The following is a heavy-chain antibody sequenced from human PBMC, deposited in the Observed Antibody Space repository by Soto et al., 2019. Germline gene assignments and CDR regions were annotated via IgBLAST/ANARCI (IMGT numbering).Heavy chain of an antibody. V-gene: IGHV3-7*05. CDR3: ARDVSPGSSGLFFDAFDI. CDR2: IRKDGSQR. J-gene: IGHJ3*02. Sequence: EVQLVESGGGLVQPGGSLTLSCAASEFAFSSYWMTSVRQAPGKGLEWVSNIRKDGSQRSYLDSVGGRFTIARDNSKNSLYLPMNSMRAADTALYFWARDVSPGSSGLFFDAFDIWGQGTMVTVSS. D-gene: IGHD6-19*01. CDR1: EFAFSSYW.